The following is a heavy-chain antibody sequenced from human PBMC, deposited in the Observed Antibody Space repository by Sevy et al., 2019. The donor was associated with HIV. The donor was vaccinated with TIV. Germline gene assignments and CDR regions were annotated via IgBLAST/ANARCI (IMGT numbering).Heavy chain of an antibody. CDR2: IYYSGTT. J-gene: IGHJ4*02. V-gene: IGHV4-59*01. D-gene: IGHD1-20*01. Sequence: SETLSLTCTVSGASMNIYYWNWIRQPPGKGLEWIGYIYYSGTTNYNPSLKSRLTISIDTSKNQFSLKLSSVTAADTAVYYCARVGFNWNDVDYWGQGTLVTVSS. CDR1: GASMNIYY. CDR3: ARVGFNWNDVDY.